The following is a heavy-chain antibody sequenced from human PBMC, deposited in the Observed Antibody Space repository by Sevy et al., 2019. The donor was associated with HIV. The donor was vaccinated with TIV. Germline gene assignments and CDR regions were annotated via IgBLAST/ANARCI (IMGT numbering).Heavy chain of an antibody. CDR3: AKRTWVVEGMDV. D-gene: IGHD2-2*01. J-gene: IGHJ6*02. V-gene: IGHV3-30*18. CDR1: GFTFSSFG. Sequence: GGSLRLSCAASGFTFSSFGMHWVRQAPGKGLEWVAVISYDGSDKYYANSVKGRLTISRDNSKNTLYLQMNSLRAEDTAVYYCAKRTWVVEGMDVWGQGTTVTVSS. CDR2: ISYDGSDK.